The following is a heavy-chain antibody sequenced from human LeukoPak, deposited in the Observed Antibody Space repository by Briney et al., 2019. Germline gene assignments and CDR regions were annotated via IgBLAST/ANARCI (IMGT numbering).Heavy chain of an antibody. D-gene: IGHD3-9*01. CDR2: ISSNGGST. V-gene: IGHV3-64*01. J-gene: IGHJ4*02. CDR3: ARAGYYDILTVYYGY. Sequence: GESLKISCAASGFTFSSYAMHWVRQAPGKGLEYVSAISSNGGSTYYANSVKGRFTISRDNSKNTLYLQMGSLRAEDMAVYYCARAGYYDILTVYYGYWGRGPLVTVSS. CDR1: GFTFSSYA.